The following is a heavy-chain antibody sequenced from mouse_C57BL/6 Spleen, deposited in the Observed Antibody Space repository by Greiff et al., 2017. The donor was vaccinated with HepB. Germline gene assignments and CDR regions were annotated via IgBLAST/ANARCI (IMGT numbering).Heavy chain of an antibody. J-gene: IGHJ4*01. Sequence: VQLQQPGAELVKPGASVKLSCKASGYTFTSYWMQWVKQRPGQGLEWIGEIDPSDSYTNYNQKFKGKATLTVDTSSSTAYMQLSSLTSEDSAVYYCARSLTRSYYYAMDYWGQGTSVTVSS. V-gene: IGHV1-50*01. CDR3: ARSLTRSYYYAMDY. CDR2: IDPSDSYT. CDR1: GYTFTSYW. D-gene: IGHD1-1*01.